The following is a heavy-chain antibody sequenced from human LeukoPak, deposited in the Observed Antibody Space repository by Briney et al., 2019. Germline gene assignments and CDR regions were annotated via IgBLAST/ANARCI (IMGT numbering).Heavy chain of an antibody. CDR1: GYTFTSYV. V-gene: IGHV1-3*03. CDR3: ARGIWSSHSVGYYFDF. Sequence: ASVKVSCKASGYTFTSYVIHWVRQAPGQRLEWMGWINAGNGNTKYSQEFRGRVTIIRDTSASTVYMELSSLRSEDMAVYYCARGIWSSHSVGYYFDFWGQGTLVTVSS. CDR2: INAGNGNT. D-gene: IGHD5/OR15-5a*01. J-gene: IGHJ4*02.